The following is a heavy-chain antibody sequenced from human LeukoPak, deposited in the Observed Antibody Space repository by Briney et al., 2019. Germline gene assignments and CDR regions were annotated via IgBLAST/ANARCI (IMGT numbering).Heavy chain of an antibody. Sequence: GGSLRLSCAASGFTFSSYGMHWVRQAPGKGLEWVAFIRYDGSNKYYADSVKGRFTISRDNAKNSLYLQMNSLRAEDTAVYYCARTLAGIWFGELLPSTLDYWGQGTLVTVSS. CDR3: ARTLAGIWFGELLPSTLDY. CDR1: GFTFSSYG. J-gene: IGHJ4*02. D-gene: IGHD3-10*01. CDR2: IRYDGSNK. V-gene: IGHV3-30*02.